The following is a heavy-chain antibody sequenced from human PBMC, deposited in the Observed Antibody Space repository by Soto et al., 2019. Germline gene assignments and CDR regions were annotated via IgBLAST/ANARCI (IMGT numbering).Heavy chain of an antibody. J-gene: IGHJ3*02. CDR3: ARGLWPGAFDI. Sequence: GGSLRLSCAASGFTFSSYDMHWVRQATGKGLEWVSAIGTAGDTYYPGSVKGRFTISRENAKNSLYLQMNSLRAGDTAVYYCARGLWPGAFDIWGQGTMVTVSS. CDR1: GFTFSSYD. V-gene: IGHV3-13*01. CDR2: IGTAGDT. D-gene: IGHD3-16*01.